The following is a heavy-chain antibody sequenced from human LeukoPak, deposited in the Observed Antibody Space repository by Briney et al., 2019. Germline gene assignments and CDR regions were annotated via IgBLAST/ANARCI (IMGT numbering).Heavy chain of an antibody. V-gene: IGHV4-59*01. CDR2: IYYSGST. J-gene: IGHJ4*02. CDR3: ARVEGGRHFDY. Sequence: SETLSLTCTVSGGSISSYDWSWIRQPPGKGPEWIGYIYYSGSTNYNPSLKSRVTISVDTSKNQFSLKLSSVTAADTAVYYCARVEGGRHFDYWGQGTLVTVSS. CDR1: GGSISSYD. D-gene: IGHD1-1*01.